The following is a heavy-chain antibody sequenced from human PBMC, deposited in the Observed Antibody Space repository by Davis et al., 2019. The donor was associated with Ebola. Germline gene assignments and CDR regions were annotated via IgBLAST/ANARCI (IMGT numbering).Heavy chain of an antibody. CDR1: GFTFSSYS. J-gene: IGHJ6*02. V-gene: IGHV3-15*07. D-gene: IGHD2-15*01. CDR3: TTDIVVVVAAPYYYYYGMDV. CDR2: IKTKTDGGTT. Sequence: GESLKISCAASGFTFSSYSMNWVRQAPGKGLEWVGRIKTKTDGGTTDYAAPVKGRFTISRDDSKNTLYLQMNSLKTEDTAVYYCTTDIVVVVAAPYYYYYGMDVWGQGTTVTVSS.